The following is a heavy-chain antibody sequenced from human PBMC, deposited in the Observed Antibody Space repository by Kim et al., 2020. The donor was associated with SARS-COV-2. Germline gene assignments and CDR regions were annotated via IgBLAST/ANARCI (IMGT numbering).Heavy chain of an antibody. Sequence: SETLSLTCTVSGGSISSGGYYWSWIRQHPGKGLEWIGYIYYSGSTYYNPSLKSRVTISVDTSKNQFSLKLSSVTAADTAVYYCARGRGHMVRGVITPGMDVWGQGTTVTVSS. J-gene: IGHJ6*02. V-gene: IGHV4-31*03. CDR2: IYYSGST. CDR1: GGSISSGGYY. CDR3: ARGRGHMVRGVITPGMDV. D-gene: IGHD3-10*01.